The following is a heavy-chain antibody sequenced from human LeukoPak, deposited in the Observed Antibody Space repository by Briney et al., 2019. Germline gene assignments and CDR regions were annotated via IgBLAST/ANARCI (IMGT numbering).Heavy chain of an antibody. CDR1: GSSISSSNW. J-gene: IGHJ4*02. CDR3: ARGPPYIVVVTAIGFFDY. D-gene: IGHD2-21*02. V-gene: IGHV4-4*02. Sequence: SETLSLTCAVSGSSISSSNWWSWVRQPPGKGLEWIGEIYHSGSTNHNPSLKSRVTISVDKSKNQFSLKLSSVTAADTAVYYCARGPPYIVVVTAIGFFDYWGQGTLVTVSS. CDR2: IYHSGST.